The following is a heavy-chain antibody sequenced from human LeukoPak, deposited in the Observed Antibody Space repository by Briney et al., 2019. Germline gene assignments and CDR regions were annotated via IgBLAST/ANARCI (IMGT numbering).Heavy chain of an antibody. D-gene: IGHD1-14*01. CDR3: AREGAHTGAFDI. J-gene: IGHJ3*02. Sequence: GASVKVSCKASGYTFTGSYMHWVRQAPGQGLEWMGWINPNSGGTNYAQKFQGRVTMTRDTSISTTYMELSRLRSDDTAVYYCAREGAHTGAFDIWGQGTMVTVSS. CDR2: INPNSGGT. V-gene: IGHV1-2*02. CDR1: GYTFTGSY.